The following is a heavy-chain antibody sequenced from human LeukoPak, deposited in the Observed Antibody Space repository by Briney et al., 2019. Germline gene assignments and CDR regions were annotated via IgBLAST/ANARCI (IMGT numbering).Heavy chain of an antibody. J-gene: IGHJ4*02. CDR2: IYTSGST. CDR3: ARHAGELSSQDFDY. CDR1: GGSISSYY. D-gene: IGHD3-16*02. Sequence: SETLSLTCTVSGGSISSYYWSWIRQPAGKGLEWIGRIYTSGSTNYNPSLKSRVTMSVDTSKNQFSLKLSSVTAADTAVYYCARHAGELSSQDFDYWGQGTLVTVSS. V-gene: IGHV4-4*07.